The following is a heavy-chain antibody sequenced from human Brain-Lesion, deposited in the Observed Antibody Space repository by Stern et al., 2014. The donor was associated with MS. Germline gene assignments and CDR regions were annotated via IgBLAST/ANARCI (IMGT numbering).Heavy chain of an antibody. J-gene: IGHJ4*02. CDR3: ARAVRNQLLSEY. D-gene: IGHD2-2*01. CDR2: MNPYSGNT. Sequence: QLVQSGAEVKKPGASVKVSCKASGYTFSSYDITWVRQASGHGLEGMGWMNPYSGNTGYAQKFKGRVSMTSDPSISTVYMELTSLTSDDTAVYFCARAVRNQLLSEYWGQGTLVTVSS. V-gene: IGHV1-8*01. CDR1: GYTFSSYD.